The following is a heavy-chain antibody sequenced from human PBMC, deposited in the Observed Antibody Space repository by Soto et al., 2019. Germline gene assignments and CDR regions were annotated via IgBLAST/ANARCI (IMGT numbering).Heavy chain of an antibody. CDR3: AKGGGTVYDYYHYLDV. D-gene: IGHD2-8*02. V-gene: IGHV3-30*18. Sequence: QEQLVESGGRVVQPGRSLRLSCADSGSTFSGDGMHWVRQAPGKGLEWVAEISYDGVRKYYADSVKGRFTISRDNSKNTLYLQMNNLRTEDTALYYCAKGGGTVYDYYHYLDVWGKGTTVTVSS. CDR2: ISYDGVRK. J-gene: IGHJ6*03. CDR1: GSTFSGDG.